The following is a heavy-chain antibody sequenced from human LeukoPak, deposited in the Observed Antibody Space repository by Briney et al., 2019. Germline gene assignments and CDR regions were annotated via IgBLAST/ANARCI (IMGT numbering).Heavy chain of an antibody. CDR1: GFSLSTSGVG. CDR3: AHTYTAMVYNWFDP. V-gene: IGHV2-5*02. D-gene: IGHD5-18*01. J-gene: IGHJ5*02. CDR2: IYWDDDK. Sequence: YGPTLVKPTQTLTLTCTFSGFSLSTSGVGVGWIRQPPGKALEWLALIYWDDDKRYSPSLKSRLTITKDTSKNQVVLTMTNMDPVDTATYYCAHTYTAMVYNWFDPWGQGTLVTVSS.